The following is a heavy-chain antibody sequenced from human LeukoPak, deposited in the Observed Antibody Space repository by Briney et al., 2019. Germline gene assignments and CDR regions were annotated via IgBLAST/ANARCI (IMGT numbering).Heavy chain of an antibody. D-gene: IGHD1-26*01. CDR3: ARDNSVGDNAWWFDP. CDR2: INPNSGGT. CDR1: GYTFTGYY. V-gene: IGHV1-2*02. J-gene: IGHJ5*02. Sequence: ASVKVSCKASGYTFTGYYMHWVRQAPGQGLEWMGWINPNSGGTNYAQKFQGRVTMTRDMSTSTDYMELSSLRSEDTAIYYCARDNSVGDNAWWFDPWGQGALVTVSS.